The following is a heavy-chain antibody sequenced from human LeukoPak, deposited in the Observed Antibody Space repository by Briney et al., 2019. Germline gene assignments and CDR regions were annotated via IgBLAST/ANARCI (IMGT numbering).Heavy chain of an antibody. V-gene: IGHV3-48*03. CDR2: ISSSGSTI. CDR1: GFTFSSYE. J-gene: IGHJ4*02. CDR3: ARESSGVLGFDY. D-gene: IGHD3-10*01. Sequence: PGGSLRLSCAASGFTFSSYEMNWVRQAPGKGLEWVSYISSSGSTIYYADSVKGRFTISRDNAKNSLYLQMDSLRAEDTAVYYCARESSGVLGFDYWGQGTLVTV.